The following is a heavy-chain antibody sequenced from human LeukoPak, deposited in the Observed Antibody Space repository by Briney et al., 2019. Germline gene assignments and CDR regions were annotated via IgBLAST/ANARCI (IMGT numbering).Heavy chain of an antibody. J-gene: IGHJ5*02. CDR3: ARSAFGEPKDWFDP. CDR1: GGSISSHY. V-gene: IGHV4-59*08. Sequence: SETLSLTCTVSGGSISSHYWSWIRQPPGKGLEWIGYIYYSGSTNYNPSLKSRVTISVDTSKNQFSLKLSSVTAADTAMYYCARSAFGEPKDWFDPWGQGTLVTVSS. D-gene: IGHD3-10*01. CDR2: IYYSGST.